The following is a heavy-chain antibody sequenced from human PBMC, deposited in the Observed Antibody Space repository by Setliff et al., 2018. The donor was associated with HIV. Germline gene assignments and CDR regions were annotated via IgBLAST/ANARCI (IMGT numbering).Heavy chain of an antibody. CDR3: ARRVPPIPSGDLDY. V-gene: IGHV1-2*02. CDR2: INPNSSDT. Sequence: ASVKVSCKASATFTNVDIHWLRRATGQGLEWMGWINPNSSDTNYAQKFQGRVTMTRDTSISTAYMGLSRLRSDDTAVYYCARRVPPIPSGDLDYWGQGTLVTVSS. CDR1: ATFTNVD. D-gene: IGHD4-17*01. J-gene: IGHJ4*02.